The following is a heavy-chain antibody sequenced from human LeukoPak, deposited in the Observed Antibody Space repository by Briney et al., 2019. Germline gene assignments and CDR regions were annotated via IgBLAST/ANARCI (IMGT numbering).Heavy chain of an antibody. CDR1: GGSISSYY. V-gene: IGHV4-59*08. CDR2: IYYTGST. D-gene: IGHD6-6*01. CDR3: ARYISSGLGY. J-gene: IGHJ4*02. Sequence: PSETLSLTCTVSGGSISSYYWSWIRQPPGKGLEWIGYIYYTGSTNYNPSLKSRVTISVDTSKNQFSLKLSYVNAADTAVYYCARYISSGLGYWGQGTLVTVSS.